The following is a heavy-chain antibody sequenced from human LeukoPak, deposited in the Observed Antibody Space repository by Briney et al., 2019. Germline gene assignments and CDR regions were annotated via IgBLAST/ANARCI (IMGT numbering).Heavy chain of an antibody. V-gene: IGHV3-64*02. Sequence: GGSLRLSCAASGFTFSTYGMHWVRQAPGKGLQYVSDISSNGGSTYYADSVKGRFTISRDNSKNTLYLQMGSLRAEDMAVYYCARAKAYFFDYWGQGTLVTVSS. CDR2: ISSNGGST. CDR3: ARAKAYFFDY. CDR1: GFTFSTYG. J-gene: IGHJ4*02.